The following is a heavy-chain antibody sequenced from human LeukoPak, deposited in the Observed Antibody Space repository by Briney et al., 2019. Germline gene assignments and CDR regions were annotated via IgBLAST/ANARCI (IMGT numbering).Heavy chain of an antibody. D-gene: IGHD2-15*01. V-gene: IGHV1-69*04. CDR1: GGTFSSYA. CDR3: AKDGRIAAPNFDY. J-gene: IGHJ4*02. Sequence: SVKVSCKASGGTFSSYAISWVRQAPGQGLEWMGRIIPILGIANYAQKFQGRVTITADKSTSTAYMELSSLRSEDTAVYYCAKDGRIAAPNFDYWGQGTLVTVSS. CDR2: IIPILGIA.